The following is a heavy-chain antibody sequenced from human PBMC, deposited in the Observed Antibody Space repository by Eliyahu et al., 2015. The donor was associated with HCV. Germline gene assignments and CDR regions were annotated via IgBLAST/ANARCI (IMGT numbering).Heavy chain of an antibody. CDR1: NSAA. CDR2: TYYRSKWYN. CDR3: ARDGGAYYDRHYGMDV. D-gene: IGHD3-22*01. Sequence: NSAAWNWIRQSPSRGLEWLGRTYYRSKWYNDYAVSVKSRITINPDTSKNQFSLQLNSVTPEDTAVYYCARDGGAYYDRHYGMDVWGQGTTVTVSS. V-gene: IGHV6-1*01. J-gene: IGHJ6*02.